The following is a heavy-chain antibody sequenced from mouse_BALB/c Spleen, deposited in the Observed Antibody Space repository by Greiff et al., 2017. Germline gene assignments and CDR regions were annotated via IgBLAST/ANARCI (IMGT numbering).Heavy chain of an antibody. J-gene: IGHJ3*01. CDR1: GFTFSSFG. CDR2: ISSGSSTI. V-gene: IGHV5-17*02. D-gene: IGHD1-1*01. Sequence: DVMLVESGGGLVQPGGSRKLSCAASGFTFSSFGMHWVRQAPEKGLEWVAYISSGSSTIYYADTVKGRFTISRDNPKNTLFLQMTSLRSEDTAMYYCARLPGSSYGFAYWGQGTLVTVSA. CDR3: ARLPGSSYGFAY.